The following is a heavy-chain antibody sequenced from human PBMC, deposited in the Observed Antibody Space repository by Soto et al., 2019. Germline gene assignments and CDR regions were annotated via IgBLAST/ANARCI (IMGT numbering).Heavy chain of an antibody. CDR1: VVSLHFLY. Sequence: SETLSFTCAVNVVSLHFLYGSWIRQAPGKGLQWIGEINRSGGTNFDPSLKSRVTISVDTSKNQFSLNLASVTAADTAVYYCARAPIVGATFFDQWGQGSQVTVSS. V-gene: IGHV4-34*01. D-gene: IGHD1-26*01. CDR3: ARAPIVGATFFDQ. J-gene: IGHJ4*02. CDR2: INRSGGT.